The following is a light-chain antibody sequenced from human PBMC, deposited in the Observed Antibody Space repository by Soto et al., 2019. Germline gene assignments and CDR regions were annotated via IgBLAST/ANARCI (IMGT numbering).Light chain of an antibody. J-gene: IGKJ2*01. CDR1: QSVSSN. V-gene: IGKV3-15*01. Sequence: EIVMTQSPATLSVSPGERATLSCRASQSVSSNLAWYQQKPGQAPRLLIYGASTSATGIPARFSGSGSGTEFTLTVSSLQSEDFAVYYCQQDNNWPPYTFGEGTKLEIK. CDR3: QQDNNWPPYT. CDR2: GAS.